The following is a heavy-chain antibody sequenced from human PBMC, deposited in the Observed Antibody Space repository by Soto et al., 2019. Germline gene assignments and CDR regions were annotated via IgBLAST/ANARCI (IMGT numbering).Heavy chain of an antibody. Sequence: QVQLVESEGGVVQPGRSLRLSCTASGFTFSNYGMHWVRQAPGKGLAWVTVISYDGNVAYYADSVKGRFTSSRDNSKNTLYLQMNSLRTEDTAVYYCAKEGPITNWYFDYWGQGTLVTVSS. J-gene: IGHJ4*02. CDR2: ISYDGNVA. V-gene: IGHV3-30*18. CDR3: AKEGPITNWYFDY. CDR1: GFTFSNYG. D-gene: IGHD1-1*01.